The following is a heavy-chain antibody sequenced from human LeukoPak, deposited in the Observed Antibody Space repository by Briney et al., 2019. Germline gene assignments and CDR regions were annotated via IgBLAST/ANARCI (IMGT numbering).Heavy chain of an antibody. D-gene: IGHD3-16*01. CDR2: INHNGNVN. CDR1: GFTFSNFW. CDR3: ARGGGLDV. V-gene: IGHV3-7*03. J-gene: IGHJ6*02. Sequence: GGSLRLSCTASGFTFSNFWMGWVRQAPGKGLEWVASINHNGNVNYYVDSVKGRFTISRDNAKNSLYLQMSNLRAEDTAVYFCARGGGLDVWGQGATVTVSS.